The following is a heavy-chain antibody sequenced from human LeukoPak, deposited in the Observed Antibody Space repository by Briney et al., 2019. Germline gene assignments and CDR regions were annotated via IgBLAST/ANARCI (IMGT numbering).Heavy chain of an antibody. CDR3: VRGSSAGASLGHDY. Sequence: GGSLRLSCAASGFTFSSYCMSWFRQAPGKGLEWVANIKQDGSEENFVDSVKGRFTISRDNAKKSLYLQMNSLRAEDTAVYYCVRGSSAGASLGHDYWGQGTLVTVSS. CDR2: IKQDGSEE. D-gene: IGHD1-26*01. J-gene: IGHJ4*02. CDR1: GFTFSSYC. V-gene: IGHV3-7*01.